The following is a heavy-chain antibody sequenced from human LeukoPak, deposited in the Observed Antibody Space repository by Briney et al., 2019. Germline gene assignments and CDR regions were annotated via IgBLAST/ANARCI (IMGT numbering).Heavy chain of an antibody. CDR3: ARDTSYDSSGYSLGDY. Sequence: GASVKVSCKASGYTFTSYHMHWVRQAPGQGLEWMGIINPSGGSTSYAQKFQGRVTMTRDMSTSTVYMELSSLRSEDTAVYYCARDTSYDSSGYSLGDYWGQGTLVTVSS. V-gene: IGHV1-46*01. D-gene: IGHD3-22*01. J-gene: IGHJ4*02. CDR1: GYTFTSYH. CDR2: INPSGGST.